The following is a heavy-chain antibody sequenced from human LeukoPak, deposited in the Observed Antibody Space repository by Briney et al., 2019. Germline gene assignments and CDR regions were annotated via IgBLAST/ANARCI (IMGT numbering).Heavy chain of an antibody. CDR1: GGSISSGNYY. CDR3: ARASRYCSGGSCYYLDS. V-gene: IGHV4-31*03. J-gene: IGHJ4*02. CDR2: IYYSGST. D-gene: IGHD2-15*01. Sequence: SQTLSLTCSVSGGSISSGNYYWSWIRQLPGKGLEWIGYIYYSGSTYYNPSLKSRVTISVDTSKNQFSLKLSSVTAADTAVYYCARASRYCSGGSCYYLDSWGQGTLVTVSS.